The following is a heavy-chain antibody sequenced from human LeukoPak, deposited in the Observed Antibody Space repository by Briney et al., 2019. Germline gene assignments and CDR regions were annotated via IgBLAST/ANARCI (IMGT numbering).Heavy chain of an antibody. D-gene: IGHD5-24*01. V-gene: IGHV3-21*01. CDR3: ARSCCRDGYNQDENYFDY. Sequence: GGSLRLSCAASGSTFSSYSMNWVRQAPGKGLEWVSSISSSSSYIYYADSVKGRFTISRDNAKNSLYLQMNSLRAEDTAVYYCARSCCRDGYNQDENYFDYWGQGTLVTVSS. CDR2: ISSSSSYI. J-gene: IGHJ4*02. CDR1: GSTFSSYS.